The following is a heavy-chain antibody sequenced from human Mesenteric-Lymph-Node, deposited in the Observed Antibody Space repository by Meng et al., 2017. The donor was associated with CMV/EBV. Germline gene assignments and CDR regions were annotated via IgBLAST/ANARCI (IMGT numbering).Heavy chain of an antibody. CDR1: GFTFSNAW. J-gene: IGHJ4*02. CDR2: IKSKTDGGTT. V-gene: IGHV3-15*01. D-gene: IGHD3-3*01. Sequence: GGSLRLSCAASGFTFSNAWMSWVRQAPGKGLEWVGRIKSKTDGGTTDYAAPVKGRFTISRDDSKNTLYLQMNSLKTEDTAVYYCTTDRTVPLDFWSGYPKSHYFDYWGQGTLVTVSS. CDR3: TTDRTVPLDFWSGYPKSHYFDY.